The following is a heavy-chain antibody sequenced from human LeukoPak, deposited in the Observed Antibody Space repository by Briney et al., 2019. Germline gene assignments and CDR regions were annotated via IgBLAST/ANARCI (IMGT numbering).Heavy chain of an antibody. V-gene: IGHV4-59*01. CDR2: IYYSGST. CDR1: GGSISSYY. CDR3: ATSGLDY. Sequence: PSETLSLTCTVSGGSISSYYWSWIRQPPGKGLEWIGYIYYSGSTNYNPSLKSRVTISVDTSKNQFSLKLSSVTAADTAVYYCATSGLDYWGQGTLVTVSS. J-gene: IGHJ4*02.